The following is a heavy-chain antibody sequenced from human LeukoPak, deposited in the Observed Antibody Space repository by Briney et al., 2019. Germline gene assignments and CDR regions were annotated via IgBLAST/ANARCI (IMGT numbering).Heavy chain of an antibody. Sequence: PSETLSLTCAVYGGSFSGYYWSWIRQPPGKGLEWIGEINHSGSTNYNPSLKSRVTISVDTSKNQFSLKLSSVTAADTAVYYCASRITIFGVPNWFDPWAREPWSPSPQ. J-gene: IGHJ5*02. V-gene: IGHV4-34*01. CDR3: ASRITIFGVPNWFDP. CDR1: GGSFSGYY. CDR2: INHSGST. D-gene: IGHD3-3*01.